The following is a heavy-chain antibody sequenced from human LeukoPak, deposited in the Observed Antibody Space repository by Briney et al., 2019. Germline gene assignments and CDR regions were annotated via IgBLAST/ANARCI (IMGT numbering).Heavy chain of an antibody. J-gene: IGHJ4*02. D-gene: IGHD3-22*01. CDR3: ARARRQVVIFDY. V-gene: IGHV1-46*01. CDR2: INPGGGST. Sequence: ASVKVSCKASGYTFTSYYMHWVRQAPGQGLEWMGIINPGGGSTSYAQKFQGRVTMTRDTSTSTVYMELSSLRSEDTAVYYCARARRQVVIFDYWGQGTLVTVSS. CDR1: GYTFTSYY.